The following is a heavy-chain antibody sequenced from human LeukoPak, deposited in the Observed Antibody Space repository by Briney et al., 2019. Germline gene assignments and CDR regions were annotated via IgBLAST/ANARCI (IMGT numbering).Heavy chain of an antibody. CDR2: INHSGST. V-gene: IGHV4-39*01. CDR3: ARQWPTAFDY. D-gene: IGHD1-26*01. Sequence: PSETLSLTCTVSGGSISSSSYYWGWIRQPPGKGLEWIGEINHSGSTNYNPSLKSRVTISVDTSKNQFSLKLRSVTAADTAVYYCARQWPTAFDYWGQGTLVTVSS. CDR1: GGSISSSSYY. J-gene: IGHJ4*02.